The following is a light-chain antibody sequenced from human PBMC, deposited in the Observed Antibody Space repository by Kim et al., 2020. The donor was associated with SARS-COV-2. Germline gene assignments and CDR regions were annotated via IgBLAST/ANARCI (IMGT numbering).Light chain of an antibody. Sequence: QSALTQPASVSGSPGQSITISCTGTSSDVGGYNYVSWYQQYPGKAPKLMIYDVFKRPSGVSNRFSGSKSGNTASLTISGLQAEYEADYYCTSYRSSGYVFGTGTKVTVL. CDR2: DVF. CDR3: TSYRSSGYV. V-gene: IGLV2-14*03. CDR1: SSDVGGYNY. J-gene: IGLJ1*01.